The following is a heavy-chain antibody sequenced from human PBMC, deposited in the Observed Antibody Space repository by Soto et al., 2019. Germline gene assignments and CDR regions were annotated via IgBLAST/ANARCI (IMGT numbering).Heavy chain of an antibody. V-gene: IGHV4-30-4*01. J-gene: IGHJ4*02. D-gene: IGHD1-26*01. CDR3: ARVYGRGDYFAC. Sequence: QVQLQESGPGLVKPSQTLSLTCTVSGTTISSGDHYWSWIRQAPGKGLEWSGYMYYTGKTYYNTSLQSRVTLSVDTSKNQFSMKRTSMTAADTAMDFCARVYGRGDYFACWGRGTLVSVSS. CDR1: GTTISSGDHY. CDR2: MYYTGKT.